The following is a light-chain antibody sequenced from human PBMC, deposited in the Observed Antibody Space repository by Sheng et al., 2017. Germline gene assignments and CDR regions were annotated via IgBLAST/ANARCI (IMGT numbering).Light chain of an antibody. Sequence: DIVMTQSPDSLAVSLGERATINCKSSQSVFYSSNNKNYLAWYQQKPGQSPKLLIYWASTRKSGVPDRFSGSGSGTDFTLTISSLQAEDVAVYYCQQYYDTPLTFGGGPKVEI. J-gene: IGKJ4*01. CDR2: WAS. CDR1: QSVFYSSNNKNY. CDR3: QQYYDTPLT. V-gene: IGKV4-1*01.